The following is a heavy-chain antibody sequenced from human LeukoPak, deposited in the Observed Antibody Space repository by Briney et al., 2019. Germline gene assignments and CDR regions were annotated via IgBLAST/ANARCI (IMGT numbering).Heavy chain of an antibody. CDR1: GGSISSSSYY. CDR2: IDYSGGT. J-gene: IGHJ5*02. D-gene: IGHD3-3*01. CDR3: ARGPSITIFGVVMYTWFDP. V-gene: IGHV4-39*07. Sequence: SSETLSLTCTVSGGSISSSSYYWGWIRQPPGKGLEWIGCIDYSGGTYFSPSLRSRVTLSVDTSKNQFSLNLISVTAADTAVYYCARGPSITIFGVVMYTWFDPWGQGTPVSVSS.